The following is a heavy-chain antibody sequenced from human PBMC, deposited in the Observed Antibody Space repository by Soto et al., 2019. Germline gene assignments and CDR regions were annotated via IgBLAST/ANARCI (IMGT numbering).Heavy chain of an antibody. CDR2: IHYNGNT. D-gene: IGHD2-2*03. Sequence: SETLSLTCTVSGGSISSYYWSWIRPPPGKGLEWIGNIHYNGNTKYSPSLKSRVTMSVDTSKNHFSLKLISVTTADTAVYFCAREGNLGRWIQPLDSWGQGTLVTVSS. V-gene: IGHV4-59*01. J-gene: IGHJ4*02. CDR1: GGSISSYY. CDR3: AREGNLGRWIQPLDS.